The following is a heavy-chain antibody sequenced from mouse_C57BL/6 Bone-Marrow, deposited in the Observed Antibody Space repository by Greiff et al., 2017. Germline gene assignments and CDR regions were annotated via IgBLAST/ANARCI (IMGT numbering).Heavy chain of an antibody. Sequence: QVQLKQPGAELVKPGASVKLSCKASGYTFTSYWMQWVKQRPGQGLEWIGEIDPSDSYTNYNQKFKGKATLTVDTSSSPAYMQHSSLTSEDSAVYYCAVLLSYWGQGTSVTVSS. V-gene: IGHV1-50*01. J-gene: IGHJ4*01. CDR1: GYTFTSYW. CDR2: IDPSDSYT. D-gene: IGHD2-1*01. CDR3: AVLLSY.